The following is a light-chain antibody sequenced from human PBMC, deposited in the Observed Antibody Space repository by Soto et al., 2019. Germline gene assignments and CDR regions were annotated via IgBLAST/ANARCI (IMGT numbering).Light chain of an antibody. CDR2: GAS. J-gene: IGKJ3*01. CDR1: QSVSSSY. V-gene: IGKV3-20*01. CDR3: QQYGSSPFT. Sequence: ERVVTQSPGTLSMSPGERATLSCRASQSVSSSYSAWYQQKPGQAPRLLIYGASRRATGIPDRFSGSGSGTDFTLTISRLEAEDFAVYYCQQYGSSPFTFGPGTKVDIK.